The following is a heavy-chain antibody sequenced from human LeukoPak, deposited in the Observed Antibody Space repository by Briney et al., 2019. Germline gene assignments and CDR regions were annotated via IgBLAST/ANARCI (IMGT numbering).Heavy chain of an antibody. V-gene: IGHV4-30-4*01. J-gene: IGHJ4*02. CDR2: IYYSGST. D-gene: IGHD4-17*01. CDR3: ARVLTTVTTFYFDY. CDR1: GGSISSGDYS. Sequence: SETLSLTCTVSGGSISSGDYSWSWIRQPPGKGLEWIGYIYYSGSTYYNPSLKSRVTISVDTSKNQFSLKLGSVTAADTAVYYCARVLTTVTTFYFDYWGQGTLVTVSS.